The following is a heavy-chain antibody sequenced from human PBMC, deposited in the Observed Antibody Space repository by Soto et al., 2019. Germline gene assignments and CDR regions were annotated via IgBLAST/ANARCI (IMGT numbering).Heavy chain of an antibody. CDR2: ISQPGKKT. CDR1: GFIFSTYT. V-gene: IGHV3-23*03. Sequence: EVQLLESGGHLVHPGGSLRLSCAASGFIFSTYTMNWVRQVPGKGLEWVSGISQPGKKTWYADSVKGRFTISRDNSKNFLFLQMDSLRVEDTAVYYCAKDRHHDGIWTFDYWGQGAPVTVSS. D-gene: IGHD3-9*01. J-gene: IGHJ4*02. CDR3: AKDRHHDGIWTFDY.